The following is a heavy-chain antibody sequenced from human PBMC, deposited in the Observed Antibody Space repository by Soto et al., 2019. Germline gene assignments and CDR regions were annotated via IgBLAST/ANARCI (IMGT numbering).Heavy chain of an antibody. V-gene: IGHV4-39*01. D-gene: IGHD2-15*01. CDR2: IYYSGST. CDR3: ARHWDIVVVVAAAGSHWFDP. J-gene: IGHJ5*02. Sequence: SETLSLTCTVSGGSISSSSYYLGWIRQPPGKGLEWIGSIYYSGSTYYNPSLKSRVTISVDTSKNQFSLKLSSVTAADTAVYYCARHWDIVVVVAAAGSHWFDPWGQGTLVTVSS. CDR1: GGSISSSSYY.